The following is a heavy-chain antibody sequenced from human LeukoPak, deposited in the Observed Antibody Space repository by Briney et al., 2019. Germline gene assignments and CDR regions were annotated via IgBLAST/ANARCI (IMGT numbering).Heavy chain of an antibody. Sequence: GESLKIPCQGSGYSFSSYWIAWVRQMPGKGLEWMGIIYPGDSDTRYSPSFQGQVTISADKSISAAYLQWSSLRASDTAMYFCARQDGYGEYLFDYWGQGTLVTVSS. V-gene: IGHV5-51*01. J-gene: IGHJ4*02. CDR2: IYPGDSDT. D-gene: IGHD2-2*03. CDR3: ARQDGYGEYLFDY. CDR1: GYSFSSYW.